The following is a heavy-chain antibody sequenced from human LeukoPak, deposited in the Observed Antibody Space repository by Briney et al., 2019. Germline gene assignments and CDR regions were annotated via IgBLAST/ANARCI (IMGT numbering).Heavy chain of an antibody. V-gene: IGHV4-39*01. CDR1: GGSISRDIYN. J-gene: IGHJ4*02. Sequence: SETLSLTCTVSGGSISRDIYNWAWIRQPPGKGLDWIGSIDYSGSTYYNPSLRGRVTISVDTSKNQFSLRLSSVTAADTAVYYCASIRVDSGYDSFGCWGQGTLVTVSS. CDR3: ASIRVDSGYDSFGC. CDR2: IDYSGST. D-gene: IGHD5-12*01.